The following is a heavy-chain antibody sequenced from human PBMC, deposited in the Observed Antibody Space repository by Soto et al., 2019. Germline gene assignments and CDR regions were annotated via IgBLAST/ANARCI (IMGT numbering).Heavy chain of an antibody. J-gene: IGHJ6*02. CDR1: GGSISGYY. CDR3: ARASGGSYGRYYGMDV. V-gene: IGHV4-59*01. D-gene: IGHD3-16*01. Sequence: QVQLQESGPGLVKPSETLSLTCTVSGGSISGYYWSWIRQPPGKGLEWIGDIYYSGSTNYNPSLKSRVTMSVDTSKNQVSLDLSSVTAADTAVYYCARASGGSYGRYYGMDVWGQGTTVTVSS. CDR2: IYYSGST.